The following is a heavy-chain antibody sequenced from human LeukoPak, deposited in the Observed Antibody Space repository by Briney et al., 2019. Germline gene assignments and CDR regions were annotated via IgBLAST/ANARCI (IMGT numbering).Heavy chain of an antibody. D-gene: IGHD3-22*01. Sequence: SETLSLTCIVSGGSISSYYWSWIRQPPGKGLEWIGYIYYSGSTNYNPSLKSRVTISVDTSKNQFSLRLRSVTAADTAVYYCARVTGYMIEDYFDYWGQGTLVTVSS. CDR1: GGSISSYY. CDR3: ARVTGYMIEDYFDY. CDR2: IYYSGST. V-gene: IGHV4-59*01. J-gene: IGHJ4*02.